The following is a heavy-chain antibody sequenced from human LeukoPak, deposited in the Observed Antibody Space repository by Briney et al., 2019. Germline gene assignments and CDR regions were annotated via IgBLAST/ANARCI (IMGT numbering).Heavy chain of an antibody. D-gene: IGHD3-10*01. Sequence: GGSLRLSCAASGFSFSNYWMGWVRQAPGKGLACVASIKTDGSETCYVDSVKGRFTISRDNAKNSLFLQMNSLRAEDTAIYYCVSAIRGSPIDYWGQGTLVSVPS. J-gene: IGHJ4*02. V-gene: IGHV3-7*01. CDR2: IKTDGSET. CDR3: VSAIRGSPIDY. CDR1: GFSFSNYW.